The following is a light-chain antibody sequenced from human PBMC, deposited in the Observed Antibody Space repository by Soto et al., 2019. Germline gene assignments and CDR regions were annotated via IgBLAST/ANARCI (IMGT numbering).Light chain of an antibody. CDR2: DVS. V-gene: IGLV2-14*01. CDR3: SSYTSSINYV. CDR1: SSDVGGYNY. Sequence: QSALTQPASVSGSPGQSITISCTGTSSDVGGYNYVSWYQQHPGKAPKLMIYDVSNRPSGVSNRFYGSKSGNTASLTISGLQAEDEAEYYCSSYTSSINYVFGTGTKLTVL. J-gene: IGLJ1*01.